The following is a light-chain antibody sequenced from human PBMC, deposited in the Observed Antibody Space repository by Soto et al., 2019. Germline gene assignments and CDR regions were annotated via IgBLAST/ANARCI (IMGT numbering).Light chain of an antibody. V-gene: IGKV2-30*01. CDR3: MQGASWPYT. CDR2: KVS. Sequence: DVVMTQSPLSLPVTLGQPASISCRSSQSPVISDGKTLLNWFHQRPGQSPRRLIYKVSNRDSGVPDRFSGSGSVTEFTLKISRVEAEDVGVYYCMQGASWPYTFGQGTKLEI. CDR1: QSPVISDGKTL. J-gene: IGKJ2*01.